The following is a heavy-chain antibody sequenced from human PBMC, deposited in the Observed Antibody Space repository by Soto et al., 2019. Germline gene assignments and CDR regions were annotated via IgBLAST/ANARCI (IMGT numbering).Heavy chain of an antibody. CDR2: ISYDGSNK. Sequence: GGSLRLSCAASGFTFSSYAMHWVRQAPGKGLEWVAVISYDGSNKYYADSVKGRFTISRDNSKNTLYLQMNSLRAEDTAVYYCARETQYYDFWSGYYVRGQGTTVTGSS. V-gene: IGHV3-30-3*01. J-gene: IGHJ6*02. CDR3: ARETQYYDFWSGYYV. CDR1: GFTFSSYA. D-gene: IGHD3-3*01.